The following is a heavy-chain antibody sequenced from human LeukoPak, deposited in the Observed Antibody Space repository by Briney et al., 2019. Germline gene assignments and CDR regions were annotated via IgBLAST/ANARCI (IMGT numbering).Heavy chain of an antibody. CDR2: IYHSGST. J-gene: IGHJ3*02. V-gene: IGHV4-30-2*01. CDR1: GGSIGSGGYS. CDR3: ARGSLGNAFDI. Sequence: SQTLSLTCAVSGGSIGSGGYSWSWIRQPPGKGLEWIGYIYHSGSTYYNPSLKSRVTISVDRSKNQFSLKLSSVTAADTAVYYCARGSLGNAFDIWGQGTMVTVSS.